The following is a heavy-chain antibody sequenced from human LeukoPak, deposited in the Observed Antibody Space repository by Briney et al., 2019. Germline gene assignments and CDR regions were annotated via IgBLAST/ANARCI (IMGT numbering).Heavy chain of an antibody. CDR1: GYTFTGYY. V-gene: IGHV1-2*02. CDR2: INPNSGGT. D-gene: IGHD3-10*01. J-gene: IGHJ4*02. Sequence: ASVRVSCKASGYTFTGYYMHWVRQAPGQGLEWMGWINPNSGGTNYAQKFQGRVTMTRDTSISTAYMELSRLRSDDTAVYYCARQADGSGSSEFDYWGQGTLVTVSS. CDR3: ARQADGSGSSEFDY.